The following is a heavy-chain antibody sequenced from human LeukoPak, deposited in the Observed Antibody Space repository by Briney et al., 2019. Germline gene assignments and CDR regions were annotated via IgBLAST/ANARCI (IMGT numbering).Heavy chain of an antibody. J-gene: IGHJ3*02. D-gene: IGHD4-17*01. V-gene: IGHV1-18*01. CDR2: ISAYNGNT. CDR1: GYTFTSYG. Sequence: GASVKVSCKASGYTFTSYGISWVRQAPGQGLEWMGWISAYNGNTNYAQKLQGRVTMTTDTSTSTAYMELRSLRSDDTAVYYCARLLMTTVIHRPNAFDIWGQGTMVTVSS. CDR3: ARLLMTTVIHRPNAFDI.